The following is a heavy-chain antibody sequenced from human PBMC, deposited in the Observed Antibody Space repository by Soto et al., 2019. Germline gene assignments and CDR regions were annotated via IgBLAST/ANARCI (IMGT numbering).Heavy chain of an antibody. CDR2: INHSGST. Sequence: QVQLQQWGAGLLKPSETLSLTCAVYGGSFSGYYWSWIRQPPGKGLEWIGEINHSGSTNYNPSLKSRVTISVDTSKNQFSLKLSSVTAADTAVYYCATRYYYYGSGSYRPSWFDPWGQGTLVTVSS. CDR1: GGSFSGYY. V-gene: IGHV4-34*01. D-gene: IGHD3-10*01. CDR3: ATRYYYYGSGSYRPSWFDP. J-gene: IGHJ5*02.